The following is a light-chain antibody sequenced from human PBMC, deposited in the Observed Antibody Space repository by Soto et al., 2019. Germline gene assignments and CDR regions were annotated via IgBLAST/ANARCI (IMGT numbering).Light chain of an antibody. CDR2: EVT. CDR3: CSYAGIITWV. V-gene: IGLV2-23*02. Sequence: QSALTQPASVSGSPGQSITISCTGTSNDIGGHNHVSWYQQHPGNSPKLIIYEVTQRPSGVSNRFSASKSSTTASLTISGLQPEDEADYYCCSYAGIITWVCGGGTKVTVL. CDR1: SNDIGGHNH. J-gene: IGLJ3*02.